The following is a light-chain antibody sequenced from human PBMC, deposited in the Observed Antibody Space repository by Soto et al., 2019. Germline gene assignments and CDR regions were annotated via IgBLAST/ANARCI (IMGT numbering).Light chain of an antibody. J-gene: IGKJ1*01. CDR2: DAS. CDR1: QSVSSY. CDR3: QQRSNWPPWT. V-gene: IGKV3-11*01. Sequence: EIVLTPSPGTLSLSPGERATLSCRASQSVSSYLAWYQQKPGQAPGLLIYDASNRATGIPARFSGSGSGTDFTLTISSLEPEDFAVYYCQQRSNWPPWTFGQGTKVDIK.